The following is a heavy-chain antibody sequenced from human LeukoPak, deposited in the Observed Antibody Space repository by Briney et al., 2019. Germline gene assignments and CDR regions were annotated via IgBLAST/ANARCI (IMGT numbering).Heavy chain of an antibody. CDR2: IYSGGST. J-gene: IGHJ4*02. Sequence: GGSPRLSCAASGFTFSSNYMSWVRQAPGKGLEWVSVIYSGGSTYYADSVKGRFTISRDNSKNTLYLQMNSLRAEDTAVYYCARDSSRRYSSHSSYCKWGQGTLVTVSS. D-gene: IGHD3-22*01. CDR1: GFTFSSNY. V-gene: IGHV3-66*01. CDR3: ARDSSRRYSSHSSYCK.